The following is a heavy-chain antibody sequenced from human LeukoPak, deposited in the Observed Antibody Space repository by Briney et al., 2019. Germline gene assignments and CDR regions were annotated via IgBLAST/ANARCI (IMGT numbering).Heavy chain of an antibody. CDR3: ARGPDSSLSREFDY. V-gene: IGHV4-34*01. D-gene: IGHD6-6*01. Sequence: PSETLSLTCAVYGGSFSGYYWSWIRQPPGKGLEWIGEINHSGRTNYNPSLKSRVTISVGTSKNQFSLKLTSVTAADTAVYYCARGPDSSLSREFDYWGQGTLVTVSS. J-gene: IGHJ4*02. CDR1: GGSFSGYY. CDR2: INHSGRT.